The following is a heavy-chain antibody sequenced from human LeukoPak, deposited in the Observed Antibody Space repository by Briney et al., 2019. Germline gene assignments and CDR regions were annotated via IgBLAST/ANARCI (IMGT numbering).Heavy chain of an antibody. J-gene: IGHJ3*02. Sequence: GGSLRLSCAASGFTFSIHSMNWVRQAPGDGLEWVSSISSSSSYINYADSVKGRFTISRDNAKNSLYLQMNSLRAEDTAVYYCARFCSGGSCYHAFDIWGRGTMVTVSS. V-gene: IGHV3-21*01. CDR2: ISSSSSYI. D-gene: IGHD2-15*01. CDR3: ARFCSGGSCYHAFDI. CDR1: GFTFSIHS.